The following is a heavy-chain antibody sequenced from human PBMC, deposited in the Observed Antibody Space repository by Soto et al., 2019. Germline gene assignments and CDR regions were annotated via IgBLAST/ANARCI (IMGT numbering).Heavy chain of an antibody. CDR3: ARTVRYSSSWQKTYYYYIGMHV. CDR2: IITIFGTA. J-gene: IGHJ6*02. Sequence: QVQLVQSGAEVKKPGSSVKVSCKASGGTFSSYAISWVRQAPRQGLEWKGGIITIFGTANYAQKCQGSVTITADESTSTAYMGVSSLRSEKTAVYYSARTVRYSSSWQKTYYYYIGMHVWGQGTTVTVSS. D-gene: IGHD6-13*01. V-gene: IGHV1-69*01. CDR1: GGTFSSYA.